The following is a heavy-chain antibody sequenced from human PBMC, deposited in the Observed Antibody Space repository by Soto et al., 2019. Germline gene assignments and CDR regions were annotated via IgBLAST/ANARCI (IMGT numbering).Heavy chain of an antibody. J-gene: IGHJ4*02. Sequence: GGSLRLSCAASGFTFRNYAMSWVRQAPGKGLEWVSAIVGSGDSTHYADSVKGRFTVSRDNSNNTLHLQMNSLRAADPAVYFSAKEPGGVAPPVPGYWGQGPLVTVSS. D-gene: IGHD2-2*01. CDR3: AKEPGGVAPPVPGY. CDR1: GFTFRNYA. CDR2: IVGSGDST. V-gene: IGHV3-23*01.